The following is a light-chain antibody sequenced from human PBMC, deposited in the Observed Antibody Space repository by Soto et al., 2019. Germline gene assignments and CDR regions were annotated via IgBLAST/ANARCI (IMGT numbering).Light chain of an antibody. CDR2: GNS. CDR1: SSNIGAGYD. J-gene: IGLJ3*02. Sequence: QSVLTQPPSVSGAPGQRVTISCTGSSSNIGAGYDVHWYQQLPGTAPKLLIYGNSNRPSGVPDRFSGSKSGTSASLAITGLQAEDEADYYCPSYDRSLSGSVFGGGTKVTVL. V-gene: IGLV1-40*01. CDR3: PSYDRSLSGSV.